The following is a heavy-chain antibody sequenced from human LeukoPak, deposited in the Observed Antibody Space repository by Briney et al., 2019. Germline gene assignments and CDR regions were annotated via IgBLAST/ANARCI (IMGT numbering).Heavy chain of an antibody. V-gene: IGHV3-30*18. CDR3: AKRSLYYYYGMDV. CDR1: GFTFSSYG. CDR2: ISYDGSNK. J-gene: IGHJ6*02. Sequence: WGSLRLSCAASGFTFSSYGMHWVRQAPGKGLEWVAVISYDGSNKYYADSVKGRFTISRDNSKNTLYLQMNSLRAEDTAVYYCAKRSLYYYYGMDVWGQGTTVTVSS. D-gene: IGHD2/OR15-2a*01.